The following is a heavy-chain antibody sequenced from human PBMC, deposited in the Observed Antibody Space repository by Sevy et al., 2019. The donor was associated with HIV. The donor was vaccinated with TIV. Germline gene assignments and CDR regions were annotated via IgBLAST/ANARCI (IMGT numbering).Heavy chain of an antibody. D-gene: IGHD2-15*01. CDR2: ISSSGRST. J-gene: IGHJ6*02. Sequence: GGSLRLSCAASGFTFSSYAMNWVRQAPGKGLEWVSSISSSGRSTCYADSVEGRFTISRDNSENTLYLQMNSLRADDTAVYYCAKGYCSGGSCPRDYYYYGMDVWGQGTTVTVSS. CDR3: AKGYCSGGSCPRDYYYYGMDV. V-gene: IGHV3-23*01. CDR1: GFTFSSYA.